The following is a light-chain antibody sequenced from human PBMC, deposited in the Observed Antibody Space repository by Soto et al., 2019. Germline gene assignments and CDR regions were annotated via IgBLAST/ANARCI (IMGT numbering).Light chain of an antibody. CDR3: CSYAGSSVV. J-gene: IGLJ2*01. CDR2: EGS. Sequence: QSALTQPASVSGSPGQSITISCTGTSSDVGSYNLVSWYQQHPGKAPELMIYEGSKRPSGVSNRFSGSKSGNTASLTISGLRAEDEADYYSCSYAGSSVVFGGGTKVTVL. V-gene: IGLV2-23*01. CDR1: SSDVGSYNL.